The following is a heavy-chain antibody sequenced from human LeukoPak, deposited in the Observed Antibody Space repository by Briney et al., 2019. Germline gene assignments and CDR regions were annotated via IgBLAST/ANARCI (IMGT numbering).Heavy chain of an antibody. CDR2: VYYSGST. CDR3: ARRTWNYMDV. CDR1: GDSLSSTTYY. Sequence: SETLSLTCTVSGDSLSSTTYYWGWIRQPPGKGLEWIGSVYYSGSTYYNPSLKSRVTISVDTSKNQFSLKLSSVTAADTAVYYCARRTWNYMDVWGKGTTVTISS. V-gene: IGHV4-39*01. J-gene: IGHJ6*03. D-gene: IGHD1-1*01.